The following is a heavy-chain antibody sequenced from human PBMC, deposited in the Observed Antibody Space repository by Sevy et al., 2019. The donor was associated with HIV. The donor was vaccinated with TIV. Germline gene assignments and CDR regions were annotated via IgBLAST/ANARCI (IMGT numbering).Heavy chain of an antibody. CDR2: ISDDGSNK. CDR3: ARDRQYCSGGTCYRTGYFDY. D-gene: IGHD2-15*01. J-gene: IGHJ4*02. CDR1: GFTFSSYG. V-gene: IGHV3-30*19. Sequence: GGSLRLSCAASGFTFSSYGMHWVRQAPGKGLEWVAVISDDGSNKYYADSVKGRFTISRDNSKNTLYLQMSSLRAEDTAMFYCARDRQYCSGGTCYRTGYFDYWGQGTLVTVSS.